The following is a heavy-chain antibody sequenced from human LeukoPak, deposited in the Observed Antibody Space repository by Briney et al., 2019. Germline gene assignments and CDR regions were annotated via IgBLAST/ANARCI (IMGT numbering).Heavy chain of an antibody. J-gene: IGHJ5*02. CDR3: AKGGGMRIAARNWFDP. CDR2: LNTDGAWI. Sequence: GGSLRLSCAASGFTFRSYVMSWVRLAPGKGLEWVSGLNTDGAWIYYADSVKGRFTISRDNSENTLYLQMNSLRVEDTAIYYCAKGGGMRIAARNWFDPWGQGTLVTVSS. D-gene: IGHD6-6*01. CDR1: GFTFRSYV. V-gene: IGHV3-23*01.